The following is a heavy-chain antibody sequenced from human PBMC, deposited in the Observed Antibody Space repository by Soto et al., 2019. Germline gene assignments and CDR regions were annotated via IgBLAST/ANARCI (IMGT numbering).Heavy chain of an antibody. CDR3: ARDPGGYSYGFDY. D-gene: IGHD5-18*01. CDR2: IYSGGST. J-gene: IGHJ4*02. CDR1: GFTVSSNY. Sequence: EVQLVESGGGLIQPGGSLRLSCAASGFTVSSNYMSWVRQAPGKGLEWVSVIYSGGSTYYADSVKGRFTISRDNSKNKLYLQMNSLRAEDTAVYYCARDPGGYSYGFDYWGQGTLVTVSS. V-gene: IGHV3-53*01.